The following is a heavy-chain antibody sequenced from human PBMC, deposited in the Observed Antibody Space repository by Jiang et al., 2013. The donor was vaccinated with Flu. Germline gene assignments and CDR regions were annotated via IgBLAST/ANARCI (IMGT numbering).Heavy chain of an antibody. CDR3: ARAGVGVAGTFDY. V-gene: IGHV3-30-3*01. CDR1: FTFSSYA. J-gene: IGHJ4*02. Sequence: FTFSSYAMHWVRQAPGKGLEWVAVISYDGSNKYYADSVKGRFTISRDNSKNTLYLQMNSLRAEDTAVYYCARAGVGVAGTFDYWGQGTLVTVSS. D-gene: IGHD6-19*01. CDR2: ISYDGSNK.